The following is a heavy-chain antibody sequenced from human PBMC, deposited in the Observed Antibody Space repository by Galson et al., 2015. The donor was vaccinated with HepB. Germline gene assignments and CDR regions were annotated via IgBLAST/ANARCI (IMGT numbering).Heavy chain of an antibody. Sequence: SLRLSCAASGFTFISYAMQWVRQAPGKGLEWVAFVSYDGNKQDYADSVKGRFTISRDNSRNTVFLQMDSLRPDDTAVYYCVRGAQGWRLITYFDYWGQGTMVTVSS. CDR3: VRGAQGWRLITYFDY. CDR1: GFTFISYA. V-gene: IGHV3-30*04. D-gene: IGHD3-16*01. CDR2: VSYDGNKQ. J-gene: IGHJ4*02.